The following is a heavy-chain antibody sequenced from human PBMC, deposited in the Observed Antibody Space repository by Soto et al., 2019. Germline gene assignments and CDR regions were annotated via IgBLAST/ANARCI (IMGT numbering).Heavy chain of an antibody. V-gene: IGHV4-59*08. J-gene: IGHJ5*02. CDR1: GGYISSDY. CDR2: IYYSGNS. CDR3: ARTPIGYCSGGTCSNWFDP. D-gene: IGHD2-15*01. Sequence: SETLSLTCTVSGGYISSDYWSWIQQQTGKGLEWIGYIYYSGNSYFNPSLKSRVTMSVDTSKKHFSLKLSSVTAADTAVYYCARTPIGYCSGGTCSNWFDPWGQGTLVTVSS.